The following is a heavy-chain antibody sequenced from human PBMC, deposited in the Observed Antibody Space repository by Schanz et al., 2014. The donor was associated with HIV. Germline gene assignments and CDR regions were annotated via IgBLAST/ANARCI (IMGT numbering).Heavy chain of an antibody. V-gene: IGHV3-48*02. CDR1: GFTFSTYR. Sequence: EVQLVESGGGLVQPGRSLRLSCAASGFTFSTYRMNWVRQAPGKGLEWVSYISSSSTTRHYADSVKGRFTISRDNAKNSLSLQMNSLRDEDTAVYYCARSPSYGMDVWGQGTTVTVSS. J-gene: IGHJ6*02. CDR2: ISSSSTTR. CDR3: ARSPSYGMDV.